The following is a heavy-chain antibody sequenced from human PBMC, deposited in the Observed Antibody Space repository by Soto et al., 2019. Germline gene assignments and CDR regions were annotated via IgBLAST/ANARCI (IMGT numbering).Heavy chain of an antibody. D-gene: IGHD2-15*01. CDR1: GFTFSSYA. V-gene: IGHV3-23*01. J-gene: IGHJ4*02. CDR3: AKDLEWWSRSWDY. CDR2: ISGSGGST. Sequence: EVQLLESGGGLVQPGGSLRLSCAASGFTFSSYAMSWVRQAPGKGLEWVSAISGSGGSTYYADSVKGRFTISRDNSKNTLYRQMNSLRAEDTAVYYGAKDLEWWSRSWDYWGQGTLVTVSS.